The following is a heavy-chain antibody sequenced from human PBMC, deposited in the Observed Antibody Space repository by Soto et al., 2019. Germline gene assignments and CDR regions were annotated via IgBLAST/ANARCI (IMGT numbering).Heavy chain of an antibody. CDR3: ARGLGGRMDD. J-gene: IGHJ6*02. CDR1: GTIFSSYT. D-gene: IGHD3-16*01. CDR2: IIPILGET. V-gene: IGHV1-69*08. Sequence: QVQLVQSGAEVKKPGSSVRVSCKASGTIFSSYTISWVRQAPGQGLEWMGRIIPILGETNSAQKFQGRVTLTADKSTSTAYMQLNSLRLEVAAVYYCARGLGGRMDDWGQGTTVTVSS.